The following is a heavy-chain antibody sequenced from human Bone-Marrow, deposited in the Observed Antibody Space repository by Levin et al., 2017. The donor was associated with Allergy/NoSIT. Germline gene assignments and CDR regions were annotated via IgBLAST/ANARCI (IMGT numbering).Heavy chain of an antibody. CDR3: ARGVLAESSVGLDV. D-gene: IGHD3-10*01. CDR1: GFTFRSHW. V-gene: IGHV3-74*01. CDR2: LKSDGSRA. J-gene: IGHJ6*02. Sequence: LSLTCVASGFTFRSHWMYWVRQGPGKGLVWVSRLKSDGSRAIYADSVNGRFTISRDNAKNTLYLQMNSLSAEDTGVYYCARGVLAESSVGLDVWGQGTTVTVSS.